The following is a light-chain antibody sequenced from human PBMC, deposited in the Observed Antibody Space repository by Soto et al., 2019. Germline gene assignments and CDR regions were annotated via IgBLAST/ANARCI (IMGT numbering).Light chain of an antibody. CDR1: QSVGTF. V-gene: IGKV3-15*01. CDR2: RAS. Sequence: EIVMTQSPATLSVSPGDRATLSCRASQSVGTFLAWYQQRPSQAPRLLIYRASTRATGVPARFSGSGSGTEFTLTISSLQSEDFALYYCQQYNNWPPWTFGQGTKVEIK. J-gene: IGKJ1*01. CDR3: QQYNNWPPWT.